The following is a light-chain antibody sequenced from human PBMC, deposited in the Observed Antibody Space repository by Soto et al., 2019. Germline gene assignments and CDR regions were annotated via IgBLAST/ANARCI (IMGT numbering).Light chain of an antibody. CDR2: DAS. CDR3: QQRSNWPPMYT. Sequence: EIVLTQSPATLSLSPGERATLSCRASQSVISYLAWYQQKPGQAPRLLIYDASNRATGIPARFSGSGSGTDVTLTISSLDPEDFAVYYCQQRSNWPPMYTFGQGTKLEIK. J-gene: IGKJ2*01. CDR1: QSVISY. V-gene: IGKV3-11*01.